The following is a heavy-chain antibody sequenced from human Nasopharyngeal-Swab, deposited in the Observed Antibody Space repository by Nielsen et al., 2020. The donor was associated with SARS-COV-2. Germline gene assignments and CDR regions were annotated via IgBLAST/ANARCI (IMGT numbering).Heavy chain of an antibody. CDR1: VGSISSYY. CDR2: IYYSGCT. Sequence: ETLSLTCTVSVGSISSYYWSWLRQPPGKGLEWIGYIYYSGCTNYNPSLKSRVTISVDTSKNQFSLKLSSVTAADTAVYYCARTIIAAAEGYFDYWGQGTLVTVSS. CDR3: ARTIIAAAEGYFDY. J-gene: IGHJ4*02. V-gene: IGHV4-59*12. D-gene: IGHD6-13*01.